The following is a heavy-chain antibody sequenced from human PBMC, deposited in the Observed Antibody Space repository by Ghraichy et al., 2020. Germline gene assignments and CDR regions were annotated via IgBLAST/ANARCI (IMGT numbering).Heavy chain of an antibody. Sequence: SETLSLTCAVSGGSISSSNWWSWVRQPPGKGLEWIGEIYHSGSTNYNPSLKSRVTISVDKSKNQFSLKLSSVTAADTAVYYCARGPPYYDFWSGPLSTNYYGMDVWGQGTTVTVSS. V-gene: IGHV4-4*02. CDR2: IYHSGST. CDR1: GGSISSSNW. D-gene: IGHD3-3*01. CDR3: ARGPPYYDFWSGPLSTNYYGMDV. J-gene: IGHJ6*02.